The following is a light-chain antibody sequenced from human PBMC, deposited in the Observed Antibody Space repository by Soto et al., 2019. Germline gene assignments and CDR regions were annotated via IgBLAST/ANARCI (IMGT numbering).Light chain of an antibody. CDR1: QSVSSSY. Sequence: EIVLMQSPGTLSLSPGERATLSCRASQSVSSSYLAWYQQKPGQAPRLLIYGASSRATGIPDRFSGSGSGTAFTLTISRLEPEDFAVYYCQQYGSSLWTFGHVTKVEIK. J-gene: IGKJ1*01. CDR3: QQYGSSLWT. V-gene: IGKV3-20*01. CDR2: GAS.